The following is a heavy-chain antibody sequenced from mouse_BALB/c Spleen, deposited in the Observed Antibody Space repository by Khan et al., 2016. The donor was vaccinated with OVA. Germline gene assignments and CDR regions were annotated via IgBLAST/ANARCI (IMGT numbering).Heavy chain of an antibody. J-gene: IGHJ3*01. V-gene: IGHV1S29*02. CDR3: TRSGYGSFAY. Sequence: VRLQQSGPELVKPEASVKISCKASGYTFTDYNMDWVKQSHGKSLEWIGYIYPNSGGTGYNQKFKTKATLTVDISSSTAYMELRSLTSEDSAVYSCTRSGYGSFAYWGQGTLVTVSA. CDR2: IYPNSGGT. CDR1: GYTFTDYN. D-gene: IGHD1-2*01.